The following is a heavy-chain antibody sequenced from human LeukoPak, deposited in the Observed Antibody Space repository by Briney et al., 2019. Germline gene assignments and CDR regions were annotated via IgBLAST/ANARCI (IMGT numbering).Heavy chain of an antibody. CDR2: ISGSGGST. Sequence: GGSLRLSCAASGFTFSSYAMSWVRQAPGKGLEGVSAISGSGGSTYYADSVKGRFTISRDNSKKTLYLQMNSLRAEDTAVYYCAKDFRGFAAPPNFSSLFHPWGQGTLVTVSS. V-gene: IGHV3-23*01. CDR3: AKDFRGFAAPPNFSSLFHP. CDR1: GFTFSSYA. D-gene: IGHD2/OR15-2a*01. J-gene: IGHJ5*02.